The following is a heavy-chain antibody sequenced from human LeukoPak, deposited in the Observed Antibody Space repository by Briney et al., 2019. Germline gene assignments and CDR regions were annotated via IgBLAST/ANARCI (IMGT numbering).Heavy chain of an antibody. CDR2: ISYDGSNK. D-gene: IGHD2-15*01. CDR3: AEDHLYCSGGSCYSYYYGMDA. Sequence: GGSLRLSCATSGFTFSSYGMHWVRQAPGKGLEWVAVISYDGSNKYYADSVKGRFTISRDNSKNTLYLQMNSLRAEDTAVYYCAEDHLYCSGGSCYSYYYGMDAWGKGTTVTVSS. V-gene: IGHV3-30*18. CDR1: GFTFSSYG. J-gene: IGHJ6*04.